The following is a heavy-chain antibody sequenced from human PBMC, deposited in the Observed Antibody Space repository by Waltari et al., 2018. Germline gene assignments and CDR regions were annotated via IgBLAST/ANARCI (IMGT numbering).Heavy chain of an antibody. D-gene: IGHD5-12*01. J-gene: IGHJ4*02. V-gene: IGHV3-21*01. Sequence: EVQLVESGGGLVKPGGSLRLSCVASGFTFSRHSMNWFRQAPGEGLQWVASISRGGSYVYYVDSAKGRFTISRDNAKNSLDLEVSSLRVDDTAVYSCARVSAEMAFDQWGQGTLVTVSS. CDR3: ARVSAEMAFDQ. CDR2: ISRGGSYV. CDR1: GFTFSRHS.